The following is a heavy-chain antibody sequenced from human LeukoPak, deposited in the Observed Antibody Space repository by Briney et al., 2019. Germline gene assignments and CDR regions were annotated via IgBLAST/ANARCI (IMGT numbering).Heavy chain of an antibody. Sequence: PGGSLRLSCAASGFTFSSYWMSWVRQAPGKGLEWVANIKQDGSEKYYVDSVKGRFTISRDNAKNSLYLQMNSLRAEDTAVYYCARDFLVRGVYDAFDIWGQGTMVTVSS. D-gene: IGHD3-10*01. CDR3: ARDFLVRGVYDAFDI. CDR1: GFTFSSYW. V-gene: IGHV3-7*01. CDR2: IKQDGSEK. J-gene: IGHJ3*02.